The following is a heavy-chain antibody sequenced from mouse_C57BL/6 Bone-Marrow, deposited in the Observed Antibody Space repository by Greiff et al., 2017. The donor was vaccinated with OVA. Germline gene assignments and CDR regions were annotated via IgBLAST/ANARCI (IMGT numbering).Heavy chain of an antibody. D-gene: IGHD1-1*01. CDR2: IDPENGDT. J-gene: IGHJ2*01. CDR3: TNGSLDY. Sequence: VQLQQSGAELVRPGASVKLSCTASGFNIKDDYMHWVKQRPEQGLEWIGWIDPENGDTEYASKFQGKATITADTSSNTAYLQLSSLTSEDTAVYYCTNGSLDYWGQGTTLTVSS. CDR1: GFNIKDDY. V-gene: IGHV14-4*01.